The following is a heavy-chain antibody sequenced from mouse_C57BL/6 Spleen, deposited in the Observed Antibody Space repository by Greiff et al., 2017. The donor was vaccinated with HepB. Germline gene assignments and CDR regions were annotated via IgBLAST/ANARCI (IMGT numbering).Heavy chain of an antibody. CDR3: ASPLTGTKVGYFDY. CDR2: INPYNGGT. CDR1: GYTFTDYY. V-gene: IGHV1-19*01. Sequence: DVQLQESGPVLVKPGASVKMSCKASGYTFTDYYMNWVKQSHGKSLEWIGVINPYNGGTSYNQKFKGKATLTVDKSSSTAYMELNSLTSEDSAVYYCASPLTGTKVGYFDYWGQGTTLTVSS. D-gene: IGHD4-1*01. J-gene: IGHJ2*01.